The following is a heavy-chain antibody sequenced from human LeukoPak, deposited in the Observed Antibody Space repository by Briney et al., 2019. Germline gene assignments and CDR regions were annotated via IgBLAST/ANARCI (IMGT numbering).Heavy chain of an antibody. Sequence: SETLSLTCTVSGNSISSGDNYWSWIRQPAGKGLEWIGRIYTSGSTNYNPSLKSRVTISGDTSKNQFSLRLSSVTATDTAVYYCARASYSYDINGWVPFDYWGQGTLVTVSS. CDR1: GNSISSGDNY. CDR2: IYTSGST. D-gene: IGHD3-22*01. J-gene: IGHJ4*02. CDR3: ARASYSYDINGWVPFDY. V-gene: IGHV4-61*02.